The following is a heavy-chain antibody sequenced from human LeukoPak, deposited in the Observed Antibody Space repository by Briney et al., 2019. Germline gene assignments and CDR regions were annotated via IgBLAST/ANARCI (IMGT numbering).Heavy chain of an antibody. V-gene: IGHV1-2*02. Sequence: ASVKVSCKASGYTFTGHFMFWVRQAPGKGLAWMAWINPNSGVTSYAQKFQGRVTLTRDTSINTAYMELSRLRSDDTALYYCAIGGAGTAYYDWDFFRFDYWGQGTLVTVSS. CDR1: GYTFTGHF. CDR3: AIGGAGTAYYDWDFFRFDY. J-gene: IGHJ4*02. CDR2: INPNSGVT. D-gene: IGHD5-12*01.